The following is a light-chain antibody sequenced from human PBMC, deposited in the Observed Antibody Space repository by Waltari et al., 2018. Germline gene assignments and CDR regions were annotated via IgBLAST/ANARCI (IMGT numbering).Light chain of an antibody. CDR3: QAWDSSTGV. CDR1: KLGDNY. CDR2: QDS. V-gene: IGLV3-1*01. J-gene: IGLJ1*01. Sequence: SYELTQPPSVSVSPGQPASITCSGDKLGDNYACWYQQKPGQSPVLVIYQDSKRPSGMPERFSGSNSGNTATLTISGTQAMDEADYYCQAWDSSTGVFGTGTKVTVL.